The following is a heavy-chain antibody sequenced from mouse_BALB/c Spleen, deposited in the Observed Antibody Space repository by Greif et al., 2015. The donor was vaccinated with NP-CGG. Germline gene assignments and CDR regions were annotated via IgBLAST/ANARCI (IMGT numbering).Heavy chain of an antibody. CDR1: GYTFTDYA. J-gene: IGHJ4*01. CDR2: ISTYYGDA. CDR3: ARWSGSSPYYAMDY. V-gene: IGHV1S137*01. Sequence: VQLVESGAELVRPGVSVKISCKGSGYTFTDYAMHWVKQSHAKSLEWIGVISTYYGDASYNQKFKGKATMTVDKSSSTAYMELARLTSEDSAIYYCARWSGSSPYYAMDYWGQGTSVTVSS. D-gene: IGHD1-1*01.